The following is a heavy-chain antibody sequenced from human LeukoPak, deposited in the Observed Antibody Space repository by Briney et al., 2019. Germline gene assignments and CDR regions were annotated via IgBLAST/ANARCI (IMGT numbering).Heavy chain of an antibody. CDR1: GGTFSNYA. Sequence: SVKVSCKASGGTFSNYALSWVRQAPGQGLIWMGGIIPLYGTANYAHNFQGRVTITADESTSTAYMELSSLRSDDTAVYYCARDFQGWGLFDYWGQGTLVTVSS. CDR3: ARDFQGWGLFDY. J-gene: IGHJ4*02. CDR2: IIPLYGTA. V-gene: IGHV1-69*13. D-gene: IGHD2-21*02.